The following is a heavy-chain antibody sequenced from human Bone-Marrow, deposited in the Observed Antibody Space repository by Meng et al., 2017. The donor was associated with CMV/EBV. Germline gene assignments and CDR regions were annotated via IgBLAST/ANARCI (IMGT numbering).Heavy chain of an antibody. J-gene: IGHJ6*02. CDR1: GFTFSIYS. CDR2: ISSSSSSYT. D-gene: IGHD5-12*01. CDR3: ARGVATIRGYYYYYGRDV. Sequence: GESLKISCAASGFTFSIYSMNWVRQAPGKGLEWVSSISSSSSSYTYYADSVKGRFTISRDNAKNSLYLQMNSLRAEDTALYYCARGVATIRGYYYYYGRDVWGQGTTVTVTS. V-gene: IGHV3-21*04.